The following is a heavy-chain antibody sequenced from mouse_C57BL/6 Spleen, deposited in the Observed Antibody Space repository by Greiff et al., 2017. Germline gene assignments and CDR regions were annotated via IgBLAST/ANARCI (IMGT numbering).Heavy chain of an antibody. CDR3: ASSGSSPYYFDY. J-gene: IGHJ2*01. CDR2: INPNNGGT. D-gene: IGHD1-1*01. CDR1: GYTFTDYY. Sequence: VQLQQSGPELVKPGASVKISCKASGYTFTDYYMNWVKQSHGKSLEWIGDINPNNGGTSYNQKFKGKATLTVDKSSSTAYMELRSLTSEDSAVYYCASSGSSPYYFDYWGQGTTLTVSS. V-gene: IGHV1-26*01.